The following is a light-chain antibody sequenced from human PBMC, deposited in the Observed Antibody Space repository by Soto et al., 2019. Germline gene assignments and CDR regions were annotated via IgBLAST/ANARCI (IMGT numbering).Light chain of an antibody. V-gene: IGLV2-8*01. Sequence: QSALTQPPSASGSLGQSVTISCTGTSSDVGGYNYVSWYQQHPGKAPKLMIYEVTKRPSGVPDRFSGSKSGNTASLTVSGLQAEDEADYYCSSFAGGGNPVLFGGGTMLTVL. CDR2: EVT. CDR1: SSDVGGYNY. CDR3: SSFAGGGNPVL. J-gene: IGLJ2*01.